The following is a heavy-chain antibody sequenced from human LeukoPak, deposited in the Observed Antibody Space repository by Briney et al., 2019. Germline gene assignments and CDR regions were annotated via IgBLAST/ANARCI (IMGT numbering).Heavy chain of an antibody. CDR3: AKGGKWDVTPFDY. D-gene: IGHD1-26*01. V-gene: IGHV3-23*01. Sequence: GGSLRLSCATSGFTFSNAWMNWVRQAPGKGLEWVSTISSGGGSTYYADSVKGRFTISRDNSKNTLYLQVNSLRAEDTAVYYCAKGGKWDVTPFDYWGQGTLVTVSS. CDR1: GFTFSNAW. J-gene: IGHJ4*02. CDR2: ISSGGGST.